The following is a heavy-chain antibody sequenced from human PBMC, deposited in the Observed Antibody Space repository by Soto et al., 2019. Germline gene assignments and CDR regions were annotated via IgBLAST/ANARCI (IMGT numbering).Heavy chain of an antibody. V-gene: IGHV3-11*01. D-gene: IGHD6-13*01. CDR1: GFTFSDYY. CDR3: AREKTYSSSWYYFDY. J-gene: IGHJ4*02. Sequence: GGSLRLSCAASGFTFSDYYMSWIRQAPGKGLEWVSYISSSGSTIYYADSVKGRFTISRDNAKNSLYLQMNSLRAEDTAVYYCAREKTYSSSWYYFDYWGQGTLVTVSS. CDR2: ISSSGSTI.